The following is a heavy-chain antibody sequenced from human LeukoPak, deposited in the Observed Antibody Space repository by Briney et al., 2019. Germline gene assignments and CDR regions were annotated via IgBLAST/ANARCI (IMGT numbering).Heavy chain of an antibody. J-gene: IGHJ4*02. D-gene: IGHD1-14*01. CDR3: ARHNPLWGY. CDR2: ISSSGGII. V-gene: IGHV3-48*03. Sequence: PGGSLRLFCAASGFTFSSYEMNWVRQAPGKGLEWVAYISSSGGIIYYADSVKGRFTISRDNAKNSLYLQMNSLRAEDTAVYYCARHNPLWGYWGQGTLVTVSS. CDR1: GFTFSSYE.